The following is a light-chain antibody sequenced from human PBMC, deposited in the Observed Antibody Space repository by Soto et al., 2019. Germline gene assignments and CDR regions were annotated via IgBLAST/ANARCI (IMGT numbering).Light chain of an antibody. V-gene: IGLV2-23*02. J-gene: IGLJ1*01. CDR3: CSYAGNSEV. CDR1: SGDVGSYNL. Sequence: QSALTQPASVSGSPGQSITIPCTGTSGDVGSYNLVSWYQQHPGKAPKLFIYEVTDRPSGVSNRFSGSKSGNTASLTISGLQPDDEADYYCCSYAGNSEVFGTGTKVTVL. CDR2: EVT.